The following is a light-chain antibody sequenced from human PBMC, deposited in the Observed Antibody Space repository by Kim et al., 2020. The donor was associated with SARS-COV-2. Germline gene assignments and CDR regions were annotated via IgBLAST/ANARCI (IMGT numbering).Light chain of an antibody. J-gene: IGLJ3*02. CDR1: SSDVGGYNN. CDR2: DVS. Sequence: QSVLTQPASVSGSPGQSITISCTGTSSDVGGYNNVSWYQQHPGKAPKLMIYDVSKRPSGVSNRFSGSKSGNTASLTISGLQAEDEADYYCSSYTSSSRVFGGGTQLTVL. CDR3: SSYTSSSRV. V-gene: IGLV2-14*01.